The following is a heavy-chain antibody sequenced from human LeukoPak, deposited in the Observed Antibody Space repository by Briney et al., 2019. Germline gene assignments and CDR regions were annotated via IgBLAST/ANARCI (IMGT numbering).Heavy chain of an antibody. D-gene: IGHD7-27*01. CDR3: AIDPNWGTHS. V-gene: IGHV3-48*01. CDR2: ISSSDSAI. Sequence: GGSLRLSCTVSGLTFSRYSMNWVRQAPEKGLEWISYISSSDSAIYYADSVRGRFTISRDNSKNALYLQMNSLRVEDTAVYYCAIDPNWGTHSWGQGVLVTVSS. J-gene: IGHJ4*02. CDR1: GLTFSRYS.